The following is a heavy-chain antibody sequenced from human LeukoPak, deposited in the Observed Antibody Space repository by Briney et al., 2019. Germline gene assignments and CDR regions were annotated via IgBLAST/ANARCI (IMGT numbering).Heavy chain of an antibody. J-gene: IGHJ4*02. CDR2: IYYSGST. Sequence: SETLSVTSTVSGGSISTYYWSWIRQPPGKGLEWIGYIYYSGSTNYNPSLKSRVTISVDTSKNQFSLKLSSVTAADTAVYYCARDHCNGGSCYSYEVWGQGTLFTVSS. CDR1: GGSISTYY. CDR3: ARDHCNGGSCYSYEV. D-gene: IGHD2-15*01. V-gene: IGHV4-59*08.